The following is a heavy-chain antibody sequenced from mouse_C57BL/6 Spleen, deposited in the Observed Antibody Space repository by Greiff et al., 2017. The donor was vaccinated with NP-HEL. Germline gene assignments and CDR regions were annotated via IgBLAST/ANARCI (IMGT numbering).Heavy chain of an antibody. CDR1: GYTFTDYY. CDR2: INPNNGGT. D-gene: IGHD2-3*01. CDR3: GWLRFDY. V-gene: IGHV1-26*01. Sequence: EVQLQQSGPELVKPGASVKISCKASGYTFTDYYMNWVKQSHGKSLEWIGDINPNNGGTSYNQKFKGKATLTVDKSSSTAYMELRSLTSEDSAVYYCGWLRFDYWGQGTTLTVSS. J-gene: IGHJ2*01.